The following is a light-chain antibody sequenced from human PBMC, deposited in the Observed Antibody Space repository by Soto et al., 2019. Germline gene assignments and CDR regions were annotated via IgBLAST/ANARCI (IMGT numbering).Light chain of an antibody. Sequence: QSALTPPASVSGSPGQSITISCTGTSSDVGGYNYVSWYQQHPGKAPKLMIYDVSNRPSGVSNRFSGSKSGNTASLTISGLLAEDEADYYCSSYTSSSTLLYVFGIGTQVTVL. CDR3: SSYTSSSTLLYV. CDR2: DVS. J-gene: IGLJ1*01. CDR1: SSDVGGYNY. V-gene: IGLV2-14*01.